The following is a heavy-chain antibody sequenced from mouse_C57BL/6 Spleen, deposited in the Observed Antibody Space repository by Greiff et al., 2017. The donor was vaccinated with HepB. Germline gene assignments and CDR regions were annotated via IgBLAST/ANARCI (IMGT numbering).Heavy chain of an antibody. CDR2: IRNKANGYTT. CDR1: GFTFTDYY. Sequence: EVKVVESGGGLVQPGGSLSLSCAASGFTFTDYYTSWVRQPPGKALEWLGFIRNKANGYTTEYSASVKGRFTISRDNSQSILYLQMNALRAEDSATYYCARYTGRYYFDYWGQGTTLTVSS. J-gene: IGHJ2*01. V-gene: IGHV7-3*01. CDR3: ARYTGRYYFDY.